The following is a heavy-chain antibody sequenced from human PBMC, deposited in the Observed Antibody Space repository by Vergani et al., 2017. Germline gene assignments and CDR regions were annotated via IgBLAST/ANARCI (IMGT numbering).Heavy chain of an antibody. CDR3: ARAWGRGVVVPAASH. CDR2: ISSNGGST. CDR1: GFTFSSYA. V-gene: IGHV3-64*01. Sequence: EVQLLESGGGLVQPGGSLRPSCAASGFTFSSYAMHWVRQAPGKGLEYVSAISSNGGSTYYANSVKGRFTISRDNSKNTLYLQMGSLRAEDMAVYYCARAWGRGVVVPAASHWGQGTLVTVSS. J-gene: IGHJ4*02. D-gene: IGHD2-2*01.